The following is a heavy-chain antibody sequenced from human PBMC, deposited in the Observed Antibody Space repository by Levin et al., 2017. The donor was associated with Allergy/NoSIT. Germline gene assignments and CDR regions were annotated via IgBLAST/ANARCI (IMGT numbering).Heavy chain of an antibody. V-gene: IGHV3-21*01. CDR1: GFTFSSYS. Sequence: GESLKISCAASGFTFSSYSMNWVRQAPGKGLEWVSSISSSSSYMYYADSLKGRFTISRDNAKNSLYLQMNSLRAEDTAVYYCARGRQYSSSSYVGGDYWGQGTLVTVSS. D-gene: IGHD6-6*01. CDR3: ARGRQYSSSSYVGGDY. CDR2: ISSSSSYM. J-gene: IGHJ4*02.